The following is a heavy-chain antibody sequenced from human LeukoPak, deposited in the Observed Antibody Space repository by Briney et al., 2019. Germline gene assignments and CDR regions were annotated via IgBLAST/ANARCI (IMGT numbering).Heavy chain of an antibody. Sequence: TGGSLRLSCEVSGFTFSSNAMHWVRQAPGKGLEWVAVISYDGSNKNFADSVKGRFTVSRGNSKHTLYLHMNSLRSDDTAMYYCATGGKFDFWSGYHIDNWGQGTLVTVSS. J-gene: IGHJ4*02. CDR3: ATGGKFDFWSGYHIDN. CDR1: GFTFSSNA. V-gene: IGHV3-30*04. D-gene: IGHD3-3*01. CDR2: ISYDGSNK.